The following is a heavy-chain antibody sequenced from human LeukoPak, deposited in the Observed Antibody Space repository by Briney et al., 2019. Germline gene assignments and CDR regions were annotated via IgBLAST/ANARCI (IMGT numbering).Heavy chain of an antibody. V-gene: IGHV4-59*01. CDR1: GGSISSYY. Sequence: PSETLSLTCTVSGGSISSYYWSWIRQPPGKGLEWIGYIYYSGSTNYNPSLKSRVTISVDTSKNQFSLKLSSVTAADTAVYYCARVSEAADRSSRDFDYWGQGTLVTVSS. J-gene: IGHJ4*02. D-gene: IGHD6-13*01. CDR3: ARVSEAADRSSRDFDY. CDR2: IYYSGST.